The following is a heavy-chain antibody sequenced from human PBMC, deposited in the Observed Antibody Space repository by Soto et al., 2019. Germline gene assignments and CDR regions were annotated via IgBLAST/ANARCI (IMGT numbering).Heavy chain of an antibody. V-gene: IGHV3-21*01. CDR2: ISSSGSNI. Sequence: PVGSLRLSCAASGFTFSSYSMNWVRQAPGKGLEWVASISSSGSNIYYADSVKGRFTISRDNSKNTLYLQMNSLRAEDTAVYDCAIDLPPAYYYYGMDIRGQGTRVTVSS. J-gene: IGHJ6*02. CDR3: AIDLPPAYYYYGMDI. CDR1: GFTFSSYS.